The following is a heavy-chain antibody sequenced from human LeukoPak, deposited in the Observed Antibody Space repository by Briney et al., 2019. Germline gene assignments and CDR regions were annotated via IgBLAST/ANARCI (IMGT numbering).Heavy chain of an antibody. CDR2: IQYDESNK. J-gene: IGHJ5*02. Sequence: PGGSLSLSCAAAGFTLSYFGMHCVRQAPGKGMEGVAFIQYDESNKYYGDSVMGRFSIARGNSKNTLHLLMINLITEDTAVYYCAKALQGWSPLDLCDPWGQGTLGTVSS. V-gene: IGHV3-30*02. CDR1: GFTLSYFG. D-gene: IGHD2-21*02. CDR3: AKALQGWSPLDLCDP.